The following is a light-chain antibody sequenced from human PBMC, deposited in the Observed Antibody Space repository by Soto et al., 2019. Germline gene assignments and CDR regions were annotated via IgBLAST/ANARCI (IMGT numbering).Light chain of an antibody. CDR1: QSVNSN. J-gene: IGKJ1*01. CDR3: QQYNSWWT. Sequence: EIVMTQSPATLSVSPGERATLSCRASQSVNSNLAWYQQKPGQAPRLLISGESTRATGIPARFSGSGSETEFTLAISSLQSEDFAVYYCQQYNSWWTCGQGTKVEMK. V-gene: IGKV3-15*01. CDR2: GES.